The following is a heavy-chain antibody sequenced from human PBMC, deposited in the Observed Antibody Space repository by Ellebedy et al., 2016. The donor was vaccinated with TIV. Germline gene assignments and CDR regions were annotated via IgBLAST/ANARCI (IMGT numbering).Heavy chain of an antibody. D-gene: IGHD3-22*01. CDR1: GFTFSGYM. J-gene: IGHJ4*02. CDR2: LDSDGSRT. Sequence: GESLKISCAASGFTFSGYMMHWVRHTPGKGLARVSRLDSDGSRTSYADTVRGRFTIPRDNAKNTLYLQMNSLRAEDTAVYYCARGAPYERSEADYWGKGTLVTVSS. V-gene: IGHV3-74*01. CDR3: ARGAPYERSEADY.